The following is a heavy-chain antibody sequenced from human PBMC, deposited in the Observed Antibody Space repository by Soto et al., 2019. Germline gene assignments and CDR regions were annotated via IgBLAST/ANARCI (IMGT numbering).Heavy chain of an antibody. CDR1: GYSISSSNW. J-gene: IGHJ4*02. V-gene: IGHV4-28*01. Sequence: QVQLQESGPGLVKPSDTLSLTCAVSGYSISSSNWWGWIRQRPGKGLEWLGYIYHSGTTYYNPSLKSRVTMSVDTSKNQFSLKLTSVTAVDTAVYYCARREIQGPIDYWGQGTLVTVSS. D-gene: IGHD1-26*01. CDR3: ARREIQGPIDY. CDR2: IYHSGTT.